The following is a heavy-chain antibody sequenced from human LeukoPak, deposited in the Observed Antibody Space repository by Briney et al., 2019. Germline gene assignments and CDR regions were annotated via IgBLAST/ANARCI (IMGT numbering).Heavy chain of an antibody. CDR2: IYHSGST. V-gene: IGHV4-59*01. Sequence: PSETLSLTCTVSGGSISTYYWTWIRQPPGKGLEWIGYIYHSGSTNYNPSLKSRVTISVDTSQNQFSPKLSSVTAVDTAVYYCARDGYSGSDALWGQGTLVTVSS. D-gene: IGHD5-12*01. CDR3: ARDGYSGSDAL. CDR1: GGSISTYY. J-gene: IGHJ4*02.